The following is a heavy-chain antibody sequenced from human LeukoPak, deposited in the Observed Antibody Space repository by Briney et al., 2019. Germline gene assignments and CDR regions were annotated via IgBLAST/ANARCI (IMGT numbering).Heavy chain of an antibody. CDR2: INTIFGTA. CDR1: GYTFTSYD. Sequence: SVKVSCKASGYTFTSYDINWVRQAPGQGLEWMGGINTIFGTAKYAQKFQGRVTITADESTSTAYMELSSLRFEDTAVYYCARTTTVVTPWADNDHWGQGTLVTVFS. CDR3: ARTTTVVTPWADNDH. V-gene: IGHV1-69*13. J-gene: IGHJ4*02. D-gene: IGHD4-23*01.